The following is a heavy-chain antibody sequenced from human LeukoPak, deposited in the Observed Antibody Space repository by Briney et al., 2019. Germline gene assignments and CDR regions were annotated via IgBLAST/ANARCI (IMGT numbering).Heavy chain of an antibody. V-gene: IGHV3-74*01. J-gene: IGHJ5*02. CDR3: ARTLYSSSWFDP. Sequence: GGSLGLSCAASGFTFSAYWMHWVRQAPGKGLVWVSRINSDGISTSYADSVKGRFTISRDNAKNTLYLQMNSLRAEDTAVYYCARTLYSSSWFDPWGQGTLVTVSS. D-gene: IGHD6-13*01. CDR2: INSDGIST. CDR1: GFTFSAYW.